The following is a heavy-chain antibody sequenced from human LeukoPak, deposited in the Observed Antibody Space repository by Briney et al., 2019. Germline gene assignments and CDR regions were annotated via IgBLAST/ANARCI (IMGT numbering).Heavy chain of an antibody. CDR2: VIPIFGTA. Sequence: SVKVSCKASGGTFSSYAISWVRQAPGQELEWMGGVIPIFGTANYAQKFQGRVTITADESTSTAYMELSSLRSEDTAVYYCARDSQGFGGYNHYFDYWGQGTLVTVSS. V-gene: IGHV1-69*01. CDR3: ARDSQGFGGYNHYFDY. CDR1: GGTFSSYA. J-gene: IGHJ4*02. D-gene: IGHD3-10*01.